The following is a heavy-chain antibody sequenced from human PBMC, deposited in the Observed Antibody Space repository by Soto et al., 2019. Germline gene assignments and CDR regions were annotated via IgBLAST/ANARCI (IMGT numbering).Heavy chain of an antibody. V-gene: IGHV4-59*08. J-gene: IGHJ5*02. CDR2: IYYSGST. CDR1: GGSISSYY. D-gene: IGHD6-19*01. CDR3: ARLGRYSSCWYLDP. Sequence: PSETLSLTCTVSGGSISSYYWSWIRQPPGKGLEWIGYIYYSGSTNYNPSLKSRVTISVDTSKNQFSLKLSSVTAADTAVYYCARLGRYSSCWYLDPWGQGTLVTVSS.